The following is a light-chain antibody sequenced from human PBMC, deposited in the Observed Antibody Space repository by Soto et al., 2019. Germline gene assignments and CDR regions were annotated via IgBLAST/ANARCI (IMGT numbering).Light chain of an antibody. CDR1: QSVSSY. CDR3: QQRGNWPLT. Sequence: IVLTQSPATLSLSPGERATLSCRASQSVSSYLAWYQQQPGQAPRLLIYDASNRATGIPARFSGSGSGTDFTLTISSLEPEDFAVYYCQQRGNWPLTFGQGTKVEIK. V-gene: IGKV3-11*01. CDR2: DAS. J-gene: IGKJ1*01.